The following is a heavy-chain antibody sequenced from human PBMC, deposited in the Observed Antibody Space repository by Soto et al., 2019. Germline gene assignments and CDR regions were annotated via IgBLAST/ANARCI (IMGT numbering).Heavy chain of an antibody. D-gene: IGHD6-13*01. J-gene: IGHJ4*02. CDR2: IYYSGST. V-gene: IGHV4-30-4*01. CDR3: ARVLGRWHLLDY. Sequence: PSETLSLTCTVSGGSISSGDYYWSWIRQPPGKGLEWIGYIYYSGSTYYNPSLKSRVTISVDTSKNQFSLKLSSVTAADTAVYYCARVLGRWHLLDYWGQGTLVIVSS. CDR1: GGSISSGDYY.